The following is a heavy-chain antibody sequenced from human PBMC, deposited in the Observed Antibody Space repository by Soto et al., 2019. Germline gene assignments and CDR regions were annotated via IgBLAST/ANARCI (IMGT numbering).Heavy chain of an antibody. D-gene: IGHD6-6*01. CDR1: GDSVSSNSAA. J-gene: IGHJ6*02. Sequence: LTCAISGDSVSSNSAAWNWIRQSPSRGLEWLGRTYYRSKWYNDYAVSVKSRITINPDTSKNQFSLQLNSVTPEDTAVYYCARDRQLVLPLYDYYYGMDVWGQGTTVTVSS. V-gene: IGHV6-1*01. CDR2: TYYRSKWYN. CDR3: ARDRQLVLPLYDYYYGMDV.